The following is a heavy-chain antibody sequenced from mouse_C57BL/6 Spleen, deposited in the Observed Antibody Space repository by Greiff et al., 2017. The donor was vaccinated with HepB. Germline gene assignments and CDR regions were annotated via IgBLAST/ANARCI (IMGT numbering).Heavy chain of an antibody. D-gene: IGHD2-4*01. Sequence: EVQREESGGGLVKPGGSLKLSCAASGFTFSSYAMSWVRQTPEKRLEWVATISDGGSYTYYPDNVKGRFTISRDNAKNNLYLQMSHLKSEDTAMYYCARDASTMITARSGDYFDYWGQGTTLTVSS. J-gene: IGHJ2*01. CDR3: ARDASTMITARSGDYFDY. V-gene: IGHV5-4*01. CDR2: ISDGGSYT. CDR1: GFTFSSYA.